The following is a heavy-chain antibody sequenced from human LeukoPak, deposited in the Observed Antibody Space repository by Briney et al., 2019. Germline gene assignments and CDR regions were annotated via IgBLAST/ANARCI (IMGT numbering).Heavy chain of an antibody. D-gene: IGHD3-10*01. J-gene: IGHJ4*02. CDR1: GSSFTSYW. CDR3: ARLLLWFGELSGFDY. V-gene: IGHV5-51*01. CDR2: IYPGDSDT. Sequence: GASLKISCKGSGSSFTSYWIGWVRQMPGKGLEWMGIIYPGDSDTRYSPSFQGQVTISADKSISTAYLQWSSLKASDTAMYYCARLLLWFGELSGFDYWGQGTLVTVSS.